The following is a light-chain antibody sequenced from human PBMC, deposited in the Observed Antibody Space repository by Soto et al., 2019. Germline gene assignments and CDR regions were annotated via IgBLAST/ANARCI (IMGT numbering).Light chain of an antibody. J-gene: IGKJ4*01. V-gene: IGKV1-12*01. Sequence: DIQMTQSPSSLSASVGDRVTITCRASQGIDRWLAWYQQKPGEATKVLIYAASSLRSGVPSRFSGSGYGTDFPLTISSLQPEDLATYYCKQSKSFPLTFGGGTKVEIK. CDR2: AAS. CDR3: KQSKSFPLT. CDR1: QGIDRW.